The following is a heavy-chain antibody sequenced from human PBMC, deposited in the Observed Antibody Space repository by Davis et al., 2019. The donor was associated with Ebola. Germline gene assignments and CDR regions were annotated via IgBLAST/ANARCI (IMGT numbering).Heavy chain of an antibody. Sequence: GESLKISCAASGFTFSSYGMHWVRQAPGKGLEWVAVISYDGSNKYYADSVKGRFTISRDNSKNTLYLQMNSLRAEDTAVYYCARLYSGTYYKAFGIWGQGTMVTVSS. J-gene: IGHJ3*02. V-gene: IGHV3-30*03. D-gene: IGHD1-26*01. CDR3: ARLYSGTYYKAFGI. CDR1: GFTFSSYG. CDR2: ISYDGSNK.